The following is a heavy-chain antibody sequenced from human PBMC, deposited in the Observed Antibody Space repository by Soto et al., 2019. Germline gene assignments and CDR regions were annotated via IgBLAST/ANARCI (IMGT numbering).Heavy chain of an antibody. J-gene: IGHJ5*02. D-gene: IGHD5-12*01. CDR3: AHSIVATIT. CDR1: GFSLSTSGVG. CDR2: IYWDDDK. Sequence: QITLKESGPTLVKPTQTLTLTCTFSGFSLSTSGVGVGWIRQPPGKALEWLALIYWDDDKRYSPSMKSRLTTPTATSTHQAVLTMTNMDPVDTATYYCAHSIVATITWGQGTLVTVSS. V-gene: IGHV2-5*02.